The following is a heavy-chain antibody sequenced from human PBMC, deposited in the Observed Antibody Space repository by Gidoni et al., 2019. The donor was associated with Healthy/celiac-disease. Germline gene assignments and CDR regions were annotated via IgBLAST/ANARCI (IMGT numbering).Heavy chain of an antibody. J-gene: IGHJ4*02. CDR2: IKQDGNEE. D-gene: IGHD1-26*01. Sequence: EVQLEESGGGLVQPGESLSLSCTASGFTFNEYWMTWVRQAPGKGLVWVANIKQDGNEEFYGDSVKGRFTISRDNAKNSLFLQMNSLRAEDTAVYYCARAFGATPADDDYFDYWGQGTLVTFSS. CDR1: GFTFNEYW. V-gene: IGHV3-7*03. CDR3: ARAFGATPADDDYFDY.